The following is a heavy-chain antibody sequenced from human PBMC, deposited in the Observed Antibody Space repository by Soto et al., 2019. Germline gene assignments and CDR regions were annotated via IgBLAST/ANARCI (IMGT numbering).Heavy chain of an antibody. D-gene: IGHD2-2*01. CDR3: ARGGYCVTTSCPYYDYGMDV. CDR1: GFTFNNYN. J-gene: IGHJ6*02. Sequence: GGSLRLSCAASGFTFNNYNMQWVRQAPGKGLEWVAAIWYDGGNKYYADSVKGRFTISRDNSKNTLYLQMNSLGAEDTALYYCARGGYCVTTSCPYYDYGMDVWGQGTTVTVSS. CDR2: IWYDGGNK. V-gene: IGHV3-33*01.